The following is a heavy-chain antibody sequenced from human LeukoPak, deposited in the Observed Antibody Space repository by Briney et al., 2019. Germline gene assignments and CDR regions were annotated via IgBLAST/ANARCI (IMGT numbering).Heavy chain of an antibody. D-gene: IGHD4-23*01. J-gene: IGHJ4*02. Sequence: GGSLRLSCAASGFTFSSNWMSWVRQAPGKGLEWVANIKEDGSEKYYVDSVKGRFTISRDNAKNSLYLQMNSLRAEDTAVYYCARDYGGSSPFDYWGQGTLVTVSS. V-gene: IGHV3-7*01. CDR2: IKEDGSEK. CDR1: GFTFSSNW. CDR3: ARDYGGSSPFDY.